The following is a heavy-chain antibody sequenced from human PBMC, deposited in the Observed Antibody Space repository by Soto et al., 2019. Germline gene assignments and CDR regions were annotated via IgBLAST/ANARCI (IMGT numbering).Heavy chain of an antibody. D-gene: IGHD3-16*02. CDR2: INHSGST. V-gene: IGHV4-34*01. CDR1: GGSFSGYY. Sequence: ASETLSLTRAVYGGSFSGYYWSWIRQPPGKGLEWIGEINHSGSTNYNPSLKSRVTISVDTSKNQFSLKLSSVTAADTAVYYCARSPYYDYVWGSYRPPWYFDYWGQGTLVTVSS. CDR3: ARSPYYDYVWGSYRPPWYFDY. J-gene: IGHJ4*02.